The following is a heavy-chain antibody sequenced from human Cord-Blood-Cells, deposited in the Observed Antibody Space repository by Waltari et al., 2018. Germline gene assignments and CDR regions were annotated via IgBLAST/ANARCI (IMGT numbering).Heavy chain of an antibody. Sequence: EVQLVESGGGLVKPGGSLSLSCAAFGFTFSSYSMNWVRQAPGKGLEWVSSISSSSSYIYYADSVKGRFTISRDNAKNSLYLQMNSLRAEDTAVYYCASTIYSGYFDYWGQGTLVTVSS. CDR1: GFTFSSYS. J-gene: IGHJ4*02. CDR3: ASTIYSGYFDY. CDR2: ISSSSSYI. V-gene: IGHV3-21*01. D-gene: IGHD1-26*01.